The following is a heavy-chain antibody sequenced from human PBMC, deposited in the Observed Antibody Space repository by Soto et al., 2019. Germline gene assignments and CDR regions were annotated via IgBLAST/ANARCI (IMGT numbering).Heavy chain of an antibody. D-gene: IGHD3-22*01. CDR1: GFTFSNAW. J-gene: IGHJ4*02. Sequence: PGGSLRLSCAASGFTFSNAWMNWVRQAPGKGLEWVGRIKSKTDGGTTDYAAPVKGRFTISKDDSKNTLYLQMNSLKTEDTAVYYCQTYYYDSSGYFFRKNFDYWGQGTLVTSPQ. CDR2: IKSKTDGGTT. CDR3: QTYYYDSSGYFFRKNFDY. V-gene: IGHV3-15*07.